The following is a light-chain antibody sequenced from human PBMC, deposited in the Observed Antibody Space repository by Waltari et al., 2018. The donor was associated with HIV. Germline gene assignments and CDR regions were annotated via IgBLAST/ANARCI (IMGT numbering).Light chain of an antibody. CDR3: AAWDDSLSGPV. V-gene: IGLV1-47*01. CDR1: SSNIGNNY. Sequence: QSVLTQPPSASGTPGQRVTISCSGSSSNIGNNYVYWYHQLPGTAPKPLIYRSNQRPSGFPDRVSGSKSGTSASLAISGLRSEDEADYYCAAWDDSLSGPVFGGGTKLTVL. J-gene: IGLJ3*02. CDR2: RSN.